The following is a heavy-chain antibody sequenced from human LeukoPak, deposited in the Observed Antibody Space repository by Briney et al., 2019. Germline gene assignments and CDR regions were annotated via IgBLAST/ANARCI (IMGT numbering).Heavy chain of an antibody. Sequence: GGSLRLSCAASGFTFSSHVMNWVRQAPGKGLEWVSYISSSGSTIYYADSVKGRFTISRDNAKNSLYLQMNSLRAEDTAVYYCATMPLYDSSGYRFDYWGQGTLVTVSS. CDR3: ATMPLYDSSGYRFDY. CDR1: GFTFSSHV. J-gene: IGHJ4*02. CDR2: ISSSGSTI. V-gene: IGHV3-48*03. D-gene: IGHD3-22*01.